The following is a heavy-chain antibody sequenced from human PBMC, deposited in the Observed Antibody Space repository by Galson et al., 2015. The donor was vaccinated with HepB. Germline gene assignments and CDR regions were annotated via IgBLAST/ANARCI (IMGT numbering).Heavy chain of an antibody. CDR2: IWYDGSNK. CDR3: AREASGLLWFEKQSQYWHFEL. J-gene: IGHJ2*01. D-gene: IGHD3-10*01. V-gene: IGHV3-33*01. Sequence: SLRLSCAPSGFTFSSYGMHWVRQAPGKGLEWVAVIWYDGSNKYYPDSVKGRFTISRDNSKNTLYLKMNSLRAEDTAVYYCAREASGLLWFEKQSQYWHFELWGRGTLVTVSS. CDR1: GFTFSSYG.